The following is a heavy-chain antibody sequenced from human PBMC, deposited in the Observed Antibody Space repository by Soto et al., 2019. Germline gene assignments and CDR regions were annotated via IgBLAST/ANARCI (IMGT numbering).Heavy chain of an antibody. CDR3: ARADGSGSYYLNY. J-gene: IGHJ4*02. Sequence: PSETLSLTCTVSGGSISSYYWSWIRQPPGKGLEWIGYIYYSGSTNYNPSLKSRVTISGDTSKNQFSLKLSSVTAADTAVYYCARADGSGSYYLNYWGQGTLVTVSS. CDR1: GGSISSYY. V-gene: IGHV4-59*01. CDR2: IYYSGST. D-gene: IGHD3-10*01.